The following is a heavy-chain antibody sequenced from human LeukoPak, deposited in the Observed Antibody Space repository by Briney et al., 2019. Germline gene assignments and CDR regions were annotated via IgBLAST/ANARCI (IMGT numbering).Heavy chain of an antibody. CDR1: GFTCSSYG. CDR3: AREGVGATHSREEYYYYYGMDV. CDR2: IWYDGSNK. Sequence: PGGSLRLSCAASGFTCSSYGVHWVRQAPGKGLGRVAVIWYDGSNKYYADSVKGRFTISRDNSKNTLYLQMNSLRAEDTAVYYCAREGVGATHSREEYYYYYGMDVWGQGTTVTVSS. D-gene: IGHD1-26*01. V-gene: IGHV3-33*01. J-gene: IGHJ6*02.